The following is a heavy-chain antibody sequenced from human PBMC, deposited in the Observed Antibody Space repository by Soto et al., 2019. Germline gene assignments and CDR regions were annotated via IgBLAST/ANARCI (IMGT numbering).Heavy chain of an antibody. Sequence: GRSLRLSCAASGFTVSSNYMSWVRQAPGEGLEWDSVIYSGGRKYYADSVRGRFTIARDNSKNKLYLQMNSLRAEDTAVYYCARDIVSWSIAARGWFDPWGQGTLVTVSS. V-gene: IGHV3-66*01. D-gene: IGHD6-6*01. J-gene: IGHJ5*02. CDR2: IYSGGRK. CDR3: ARDIVSWSIAARGWFDP. CDR1: GFTVSSNY.